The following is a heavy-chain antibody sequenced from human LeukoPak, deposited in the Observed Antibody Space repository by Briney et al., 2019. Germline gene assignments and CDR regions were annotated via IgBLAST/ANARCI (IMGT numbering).Heavy chain of an antibody. Sequence: GGSLRLSCAASGFTFSSYSMNWVRQAPGKGLEWVSYISSSSSTIYYADSVKGRFTISRDSAKNSLYLQMNSLRAEDTAVYYCARGLLWFLFDYWGQGTLVTVSS. CDR1: GFTFSSYS. CDR2: ISSSSSTI. J-gene: IGHJ4*02. CDR3: ARGLLWFLFDY. D-gene: IGHD3-10*01. V-gene: IGHV3-48*01.